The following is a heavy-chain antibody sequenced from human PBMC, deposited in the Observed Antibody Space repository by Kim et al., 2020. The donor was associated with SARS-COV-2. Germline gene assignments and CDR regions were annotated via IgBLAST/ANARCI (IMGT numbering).Heavy chain of an antibody. J-gene: IGHJ4*02. D-gene: IGHD6-19*01. V-gene: IGHV3-23*01. Sequence: YYADSVKGRLTISRDKSKNTLCLQMNSLRAEDTVVYYCAKLTVRGWFLDNWGQGTLVTVSS. CDR3: AKLTVRGWFLDN.